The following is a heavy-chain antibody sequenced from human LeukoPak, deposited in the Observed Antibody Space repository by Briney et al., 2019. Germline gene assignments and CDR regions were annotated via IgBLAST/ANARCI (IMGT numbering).Heavy chain of an antibody. CDR3: VRDNAYTFDY. Sequence: LSGGSLRLSCAVSGFKFSSYWMNWVRQVPGKGLIWVAHINTNGDSANYADSVKGRFTISRDNAKSTLSLQMNSLRAEDTAIYYCVRDNAYTFDYWGQGTLVTVSS. V-gene: IGHV3-74*01. D-gene: IGHD5-24*01. CDR2: INTNGDSA. J-gene: IGHJ4*01. CDR1: GFKFSSYW.